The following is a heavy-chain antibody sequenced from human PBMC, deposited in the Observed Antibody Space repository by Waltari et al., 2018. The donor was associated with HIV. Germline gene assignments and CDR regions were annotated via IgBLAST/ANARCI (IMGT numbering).Heavy chain of an antibody. J-gene: IGHJ3*02. CDR1: GYTLTELS. Sequence: QVQLVQSGAEVKKPGASVKVSCKVSGYTLTELSMHWVRQAPGKGLEWMGGLYPEDGETIYAQKFQGRVTMTEDTSTDTAYMELSSLGSEDTAVYYCATDEMGKDSSGYYHGAFDIWGQGTMVTVSS. V-gene: IGHV1-24*01. D-gene: IGHD3-22*01. CDR3: ATDEMGKDSSGYYHGAFDI. CDR2: LYPEDGET.